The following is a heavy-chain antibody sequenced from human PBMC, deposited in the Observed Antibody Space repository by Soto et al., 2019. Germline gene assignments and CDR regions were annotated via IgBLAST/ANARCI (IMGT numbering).Heavy chain of an antibody. CDR3: AVLAYCGGVCPSYFDY. Sequence: QVQLVQSGAEVKKPGSSVKVSCKASGGTFSSYTISWVRQAPGQGLEWMGRIIPILGIANYAQKFQGRVMITADKCTSTAYMELRRLRPEDTGVYYCAVLAYCGGVCPSYFDYWGQGTLVTVSS. CDR1: GGTFSSYT. J-gene: IGHJ4*02. CDR2: IIPILGIA. V-gene: IGHV1-69*02. D-gene: IGHD2-21*02.